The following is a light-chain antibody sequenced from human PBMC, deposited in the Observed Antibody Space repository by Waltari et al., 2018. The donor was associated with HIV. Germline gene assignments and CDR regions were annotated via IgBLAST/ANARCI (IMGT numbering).Light chain of an antibody. V-gene: IGLV1-40*01. Sequence: VTISCTGSSSNIGTNHDVHWYQQLPGTAPKLLIYVDTNRPSEIPDRFSGSKSGTSASLTITGLQAEDEADYYCQSYDSSLGVVFGGGTKLTVL. J-gene: IGLJ2*01. CDR2: VDT. CDR1: SSNIGTNHD. CDR3: QSYDSSLGVV.